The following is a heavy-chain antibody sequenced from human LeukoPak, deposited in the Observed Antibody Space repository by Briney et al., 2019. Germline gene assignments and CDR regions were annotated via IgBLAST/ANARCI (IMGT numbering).Heavy chain of an antibody. Sequence: SETLSLTCAVYGGSFSGYYWSWIRQPPGKGLEWIGEINHSGSTNYNPSLKSRVTISVDTSKNQFSLKLSSVTAADTAVYYCAKSAGFIAVAGAIDYWGQGTLVTVSS. J-gene: IGHJ4*02. CDR3: AKSAGFIAVAGAIDY. D-gene: IGHD6-19*01. CDR2: INHSGST. V-gene: IGHV4-34*01. CDR1: GGSFSGYY.